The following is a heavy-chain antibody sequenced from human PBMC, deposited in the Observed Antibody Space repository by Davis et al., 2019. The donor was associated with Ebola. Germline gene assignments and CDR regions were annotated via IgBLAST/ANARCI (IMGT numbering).Heavy chain of an antibody. CDR2: IIPAFGTA. V-gene: IGHV1-69*13. CDR3: ARDFVPSAAASAIVES. D-gene: IGHD6-13*01. J-gene: IGHJ4*02. Sequence: SVKVSCKASGGTFSKYAVSWVRQAPGQGLEWMGGIIPAFGTANYAQEFQGRVTFTADEPTGTAYMEMRSLRSDDTAIYYCARDFVPSAAASAIVESWGQGTLVTVSS. CDR1: GGTFSKYA.